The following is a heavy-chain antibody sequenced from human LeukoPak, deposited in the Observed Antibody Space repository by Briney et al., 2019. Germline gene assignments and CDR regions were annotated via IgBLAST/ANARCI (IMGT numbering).Heavy chain of an antibody. D-gene: IGHD3-10*01. CDR2: IYHSGST. V-gene: IGHV4-30-2*01. CDR3: ARGTTMVRGAVPYYFDY. CDR1: GGSISSGGYY. Sequence: PSETLSLTCTVSGGSISSGGYYWSWIRQPPGKGLEWIGYIYHSGSTYYNPSLKSRVTISVDRSKNQFSLKLSSVTAADTAVYYCARGTTMVRGAVPYYFDYWGQGTLDTVSS. J-gene: IGHJ4*02.